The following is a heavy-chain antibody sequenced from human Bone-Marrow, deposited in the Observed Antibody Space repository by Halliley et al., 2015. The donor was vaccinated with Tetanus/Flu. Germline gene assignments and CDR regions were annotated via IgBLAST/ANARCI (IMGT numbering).Heavy chain of an antibody. CDR2: IKSKPNNHAT. J-gene: IGHJ5*02. Sequence: WIGRIKSKPNNHATGYAESVKGRFTISRDDTNDMVYLHMNYVKPEDTAVYYCTRLLDGLQFEPWGQGTLVTVSS. D-gene: IGHD2-21*02. V-gene: IGHV3-73*01. CDR3: TRLLDGLQFEP.